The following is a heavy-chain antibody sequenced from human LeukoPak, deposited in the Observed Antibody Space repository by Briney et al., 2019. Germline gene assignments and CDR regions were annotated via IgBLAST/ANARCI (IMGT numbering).Heavy chain of an antibody. CDR2: IYSSGST. D-gene: IGHD6-6*01. V-gene: IGHV4-59*01. J-gene: IGHJ4*02. CDR3: ARIEYSSSIDY. CDR1: GFTFSSYA. Sequence: GSLRLSCAASGFTFSSYAMSWVRQPPGKGLEWIGNIYSSGSTYYNASLQSRVTISIDTSKNQFSLKLSSVTAADTAVYFCARIEYSSSIDYWGQGILVTVSS.